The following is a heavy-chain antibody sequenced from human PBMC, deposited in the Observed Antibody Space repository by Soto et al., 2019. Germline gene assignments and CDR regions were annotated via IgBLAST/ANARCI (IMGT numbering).Heavy chain of an antibody. Sequence: KSSETLSLTCTVSGGSISSSRCHWCWIRHPPGKGLEWIGSIYYNGNTHYNPSLKSRVTRSIDTSKNQFSLKLTSVTAADTAFYSCGRFTYYSVIWGQATLVPVSP. J-gene: IGHJ4*02. V-gene: IGHV4-39*01. CDR1: GGSISSSRCH. CDR3: GRFTYYSVI. CDR2: IYYNGNT. D-gene: IGHD3-10*02.